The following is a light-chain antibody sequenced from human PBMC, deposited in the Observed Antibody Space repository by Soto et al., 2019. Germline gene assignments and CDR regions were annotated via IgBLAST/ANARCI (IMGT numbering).Light chain of an antibody. CDR1: SSDVGGYNY. CDR3: SSYTSSSSLNV. Sequence: QSALTQPASVSGSPGQSITLSCTGTSSDVGGYNYVSWYQQHPGKAPKLMIYEVSNRPSGVSDRFSGSKSGHTASLAISGLHAEDEADYYCSSYTSSSSLNVFGTGTNLTVL. CDR2: EVS. J-gene: IGLJ1*01. V-gene: IGLV2-14*01.